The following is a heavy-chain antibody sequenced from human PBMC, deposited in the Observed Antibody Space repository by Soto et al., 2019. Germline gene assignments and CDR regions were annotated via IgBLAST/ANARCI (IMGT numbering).Heavy chain of an antibody. Sequence: QVQLVQSGAEVKKSGASVKVSCKASGYSFTAYYIHWVRQAPGQGFEWMGEISPNSGGTKSAQKFQGRVTMTRDTSITTVYMDLSNLSPDDTAVYYCGKGRSGDVGIFYWGQGTLVTVYS. CDR3: GKGRSGDVGIFY. J-gene: IGHJ4*02. D-gene: IGHD3-3*02. CDR1: GYSFTAYY. V-gene: IGHV1-2*02. CDR2: ISPNSGGT.